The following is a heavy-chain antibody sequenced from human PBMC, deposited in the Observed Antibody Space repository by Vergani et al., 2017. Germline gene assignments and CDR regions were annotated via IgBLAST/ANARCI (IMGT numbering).Heavy chain of an antibody. CDR2: IYHSGST. V-gene: IGHV4-30-2*01. J-gene: IGHJ4*02. CDR1: GGSISSGGYS. D-gene: IGHD3-10*01. CDR3: ARGPRWFGGSGGFDY. Sequence: QLQLQESGSGLVKPSQTLSLTCAVSGGSISSGGYSWSWIRQPPGKGLEWIGYIYHSGSTYYNPSLKSRVTISVDRSKNQFSLKLSTVTAADTAVYYCARGPRWFGGSGGFDYWGQGTLVAVSA.